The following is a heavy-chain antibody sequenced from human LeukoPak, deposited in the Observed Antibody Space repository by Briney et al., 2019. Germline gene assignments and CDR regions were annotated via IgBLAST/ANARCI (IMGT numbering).Heavy chain of an antibody. V-gene: IGHV3-15*01. CDR2: IKSKTDGGTT. CDR3: TTMYSSSWYSDY. CDR1: GFTFSNAW. Sequence: KAGGSLRLSCAASGFTFSNAWMSWVRQAPGKGLEWVGRIKSKTDGGTTDYAAPVKGRFTISRDDSKNTLYLQMNSLKTEDTAVYYCTTMYSSSWYSDYWGQGTLVTVSS. D-gene: IGHD6-13*01. J-gene: IGHJ4*02.